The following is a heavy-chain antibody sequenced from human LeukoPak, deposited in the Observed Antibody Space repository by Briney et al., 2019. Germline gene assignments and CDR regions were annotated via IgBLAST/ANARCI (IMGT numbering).Heavy chain of an antibody. CDR2: IYYSGST. V-gene: IGHV4-59*04. D-gene: IGHD1-26*01. Sequence: SETLSLTCTVSSGSISGYYLSWIRQPAGKGLEWIGTIYYSGSTYYNPSLKSPVTLSVDTSKNRFSLKLRSVTAADTAVYYCASIVGAIHFDYWGQGTLVTVSS. CDR1: SGSISGYY. J-gene: IGHJ4*02. CDR3: ASIVGAIHFDY.